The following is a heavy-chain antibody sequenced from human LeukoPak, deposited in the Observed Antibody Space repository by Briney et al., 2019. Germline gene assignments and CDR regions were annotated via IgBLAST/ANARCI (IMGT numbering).Heavy chain of an antibody. V-gene: IGHV3-33*01. J-gene: IGHJ4*02. CDR1: GFTFSSYG. Sequence: GGSQRLSCAAYGFTFSSYGMHWASQAPGKWMKWVAVIWYDGGRIYYADSVKGRFSISRDNSRNTLFLQMYSLRAEDTAVYYCARRGDSSSWLDYWGQGTLVTVSS. CDR2: IWYDGGRI. D-gene: IGHD6-13*01. CDR3: ARRGDSSSWLDY.